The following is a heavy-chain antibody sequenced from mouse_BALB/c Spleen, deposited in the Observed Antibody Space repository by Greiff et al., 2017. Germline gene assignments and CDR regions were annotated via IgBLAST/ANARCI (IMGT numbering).Heavy chain of an antibody. Sequence: QVQLKQSGAELAKPGASVKMSCKASGYTFTSYWMHWVKQRPGQGLEWIGYINPSTGYTEYNQKFKDKATLTADKSSSTAYMQLSSLTSEDSAVYYCARCGGRLLHWFAYWGQGTLGTVAA. CDR3: ARCGGRLLHWFAY. D-gene: IGHD2-3*01. CDR1: GYTFTSYW. V-gene: IGHV1-7*01. CDR2: INPSTGYT. J-gene: IGHJ3*01.